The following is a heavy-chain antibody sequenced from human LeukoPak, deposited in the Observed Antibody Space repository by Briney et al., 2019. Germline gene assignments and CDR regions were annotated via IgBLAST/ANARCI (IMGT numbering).Heavy chain of an antibody. CDR3: ARVRYSSGWYFDY. CDR1: GGSISSYF. CDR2: IYTSGST. V-gene: IGHV4-4*07. D-gene: IGHD6-19*01. Sequence: SETLSLTCTVSGGSISSYFWSWIRQPAGKGLERIGRIYTSGSTDYNPSLKSRVTLSVDTSKNQFSLKLSSVTAADTAVYYCARVRYSSGWYFDYWGQGTLVTVSS. J-gene: IGHJ4*02.